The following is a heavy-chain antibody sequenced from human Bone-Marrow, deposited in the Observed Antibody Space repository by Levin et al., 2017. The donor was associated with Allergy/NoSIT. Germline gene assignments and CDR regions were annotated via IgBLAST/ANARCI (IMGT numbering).Heavy chain of an antibody. CDR3: ARDQSTSWPYFDY. CDR1: GGTFGNYG. Sequence: ASVKVSCKASGGTFGNYGISWVRQAPGQALEWMGGIIPVFGITNYVQKFQGRVSITADIATGTAYMELSSLRSDDTAVYYCARDQSTSWPYFDYWGQGTLVTVSS. V-gene: IGHV1-69*10. CDR2: IIPVFGIT. D-gene: IGHD1-1*01. J-gene: IGHJ4*02.